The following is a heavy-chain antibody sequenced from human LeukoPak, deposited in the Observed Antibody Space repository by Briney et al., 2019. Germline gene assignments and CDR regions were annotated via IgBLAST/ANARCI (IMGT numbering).Heavy chain of an antibody. Sequence: ASVKVSCKASGYTFNSSYMHWVRQAPGQGLEWMGIINPSGGSTSYAQKFQGRVTMTRDTSTSTVYMELSSLRSEDTAVYYCARSMARYNWFDPWGQGTLVTVSS. CDR3: ARSMARYNWFDP. CDR2: INPSGGST. V-gene: IGHV1-46*02. D-gene: IGHD3-10*01. CDR1: GYTFNSSY. J-gene: IGHJ5*02.